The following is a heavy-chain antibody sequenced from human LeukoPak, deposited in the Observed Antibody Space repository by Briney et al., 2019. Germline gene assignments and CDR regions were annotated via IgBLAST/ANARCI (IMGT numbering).Heavy chain of an antibody. CDR2: VSPPGGGT. D-gene: IGHD7-27*01. V-gene: IGHV3-23*01. CDR1: GFTFSNHG. CDR3: ARDLAWGAFDY. Sequence: GGALRLSCAASGFTFSNHGMNWVRQAPGKGLEWLSGVSPPGGGTYYADSVKGRFTISRDDSKNTLSLQMNSLRVEDTAVYYCARDLAWGAFDYWGQGTLVTVSS. J-gene: IGHJ4*02.